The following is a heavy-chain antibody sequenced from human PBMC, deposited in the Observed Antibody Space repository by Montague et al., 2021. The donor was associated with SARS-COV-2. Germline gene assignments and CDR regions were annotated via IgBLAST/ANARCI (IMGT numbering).Heavy chain of an antibody. Sequence: PALVKPTQTLTLTYTFSGFSLSTSGVGVGWIRQPPGKALEWLTLIYWDDDKRYSPSLKSRLTITKDTSKNQVVLTMTNMDPVDTATYYCAHSMWYYGSGTCVMAGGFDPWGQGTLVTVSS. CDR1: GFSLSTSGVG. D-gene: IGHD3-10*01. CDR3: AHSMWYYGSGTCVMAGGFDP. V-gene: IGHV2-5*02. J-gene: IGHJ5*02. CDR2: IYWDDDK.